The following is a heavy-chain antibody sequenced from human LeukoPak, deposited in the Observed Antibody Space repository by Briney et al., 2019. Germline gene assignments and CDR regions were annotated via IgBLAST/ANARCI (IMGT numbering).Heavy chain of an antibody. Sequence: PSETLSLTCTVSGGSISSYYWSSIRQPAGKGLEWIGRKYTSGSTNYNPSLKSRVTISVDKSKNQFSLKLSSVTAADTAVYYCARENTYYYDSSGYYQRNYFDYWGQGTLVTVSS. D-gene: IGHD3-22*01. CDR2: KYTSGST. V-gene: IGHV4-4*07. CDR3: ARENTYYYDSSGYYQRNYFDY. J-gene: IGHJ4*02. CDR1: GGSISSYY.